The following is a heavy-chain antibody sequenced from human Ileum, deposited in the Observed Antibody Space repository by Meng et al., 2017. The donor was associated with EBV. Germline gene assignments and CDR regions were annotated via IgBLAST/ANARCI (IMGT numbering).Heavy chain of an antibody. CDR3: ARNVPGTSAYYD. CDR2: IYYSGST. CDR1: GYAISSTNW. V-gene: IGHV4-28*01. D-gene: IGHD3-22*01. J-gene: IGHJ4*02. Sequence: QVPLQESGPGRGKPSDPLFLTRPVSGYAISSTNWWGWIRQPPGKGLEWIGYIYYSGSTSYNPSLKSRVTMSVDTSKNQFSLNLNSVTAVDTAVYYCARNVPGTSAYYDWGQGTLVTVSS.